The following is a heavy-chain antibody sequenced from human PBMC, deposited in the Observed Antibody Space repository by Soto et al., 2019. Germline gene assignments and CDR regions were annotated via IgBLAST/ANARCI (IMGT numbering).Heavy chain of an antibody. D-gene: IGHD3-10*01. J-gene: IGHJ4*02. CDR1: GFSFSSYW. Sequence: EVQLVESGGGLVQPGGSLRLSCAASGFSFSSYWMHWVRQAPGQGLVWVSRINSDESTTGYADSVKGRFTISRDNAKNTLYLQVNSLRVEDTAVYYCARGAVFGSLSFDYWGQGTLVTVSS. V-gene: IGHV3-74*01. CDR2: INSDESTT. CDR3: ARGAVFGSLSFDY.